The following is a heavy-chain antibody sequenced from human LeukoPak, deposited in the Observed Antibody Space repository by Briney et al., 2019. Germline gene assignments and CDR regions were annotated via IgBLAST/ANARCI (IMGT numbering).Heavy chain of an antibody. CDR2: MNPNSGGT. CDR1: GYTFTSCD. D-gene: IGHD3-3*01. Sequence: GASVKVSCKASGYTFTSCDINWVRQATGQGLEWMGWMNPNSGGTNYAQKFQGRVTMTRDTSISTAYMELSRLRSDDTAVYYCARGVLRFLEWFPSAPFDYWGQGTLVTVSS. V-gene: IGHV1-2*02. CDR3: ARGVLRFLEWFPSAPFDY. J-gene: IGHJ4*02.